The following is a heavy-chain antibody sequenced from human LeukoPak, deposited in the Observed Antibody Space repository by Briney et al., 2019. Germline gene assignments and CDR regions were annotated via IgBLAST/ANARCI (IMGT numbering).Heavy chain of an antibody. V-gene: IGHV3-11*01. Sequence: GGSLRLSCAASGFIFSDYYMGWLRQAPGKGLEWISYIGSSGSPIYYADSVKGRFTISRNNAKNSVYLELNSLTADDTAVYYCARRQPLRYLDFWGQGTLVTVSS. CDR2: IGSSGSPI. CDR3: ARRQPLRYLDF. J-gene: IGHJ4*02. CDR1: GFIFSDYY. D-gene: IGHD3-9*01.